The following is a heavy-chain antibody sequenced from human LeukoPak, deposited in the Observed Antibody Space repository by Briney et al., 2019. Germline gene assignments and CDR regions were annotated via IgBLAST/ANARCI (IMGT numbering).Heavy chain of an antibody. J-gene: IGHJ4*02. V-gene: IGHV3-74*01. CDR3: ARFSPPPT. CDR2: ISSDGTIT. Sequence: GGSLTLSCAASGFTLSSYWMHWVRQAPGKGLVWVSRISSDGTITNYADSVKGRFTISRDNAKNTLYLQMNSLRVEGTAVYYCARFSPPPTRGQGTLVTVSS. CDR1: GFTLSSYW.